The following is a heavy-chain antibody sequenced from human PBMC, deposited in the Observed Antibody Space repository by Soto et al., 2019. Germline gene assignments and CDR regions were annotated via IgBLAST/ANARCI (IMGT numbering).Heavy chain of an antibody. D-gene: IGHD3-10*01. J-gene: IGHJ6*03. V-gene: IGHV4-34*11. CDR1: GHSISDYY. CDR3: ASVCVDTLREVVKYNMDV. Sequence: SETLSLTCKVPGHSISDYYWSWIRQSPGKGLEWIGYIYNRGRVNSNPSPQSRATIQIQTSKNPLSPNLRSVPASDTAEYYCASVCVDTLREVVKYNMDVWGPGATVTVSS. CDR2: IYNRGRV.